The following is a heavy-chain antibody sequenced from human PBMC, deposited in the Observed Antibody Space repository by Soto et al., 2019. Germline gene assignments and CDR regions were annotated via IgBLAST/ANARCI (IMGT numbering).Heavy chain of an antibody. CDR3: AREKGYISGPKNFDY. J-gene: IGHJ4*02. V-gene: IGHV4-30-4*01. Sequence: LSLTCTVSGASISSGDYFWSWIRQSPGKGLEWIGYIYDSGSSYYNPSLKSRVTMSVDTSKNQFSLKLRSVTAADTAVYYCAREKGYISGPKNFDYWGQGTLVTVSS. D-gene: IGHD5-12*01. CDR1: GASISSGDYF. CDR2: IYDSGSS.